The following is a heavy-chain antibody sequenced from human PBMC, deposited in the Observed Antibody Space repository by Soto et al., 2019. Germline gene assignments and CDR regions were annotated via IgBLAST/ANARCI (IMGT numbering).Heavy chain of an antibody. V-gene: IGHV4-31*03. CDR2: IYHSGST. CDR1: GGSISSDTYY. J-gene: IGHJ3*02. Sequence: SETLSLTCTVSGGSISSDTYYWSWIRQHPGKGLEWIGHIYHSGSTYYNPSLKSRVTISVDTSKNQFSLKLSSVTAADTAVYYCARGWGFTFDIWGQGTMVTVSS. CDR3: ARGWGFTFDI. D-gene: IGHD3-16*01.